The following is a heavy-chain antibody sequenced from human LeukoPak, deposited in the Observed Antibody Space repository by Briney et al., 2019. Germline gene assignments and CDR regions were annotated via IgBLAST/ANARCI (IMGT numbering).Heavy chain of an antibody. Sequence: SETLSLTCTVSGGSISSYYWSWIRQPPGKGLEWIGYIYYSGSNNYNPSLKSRVTISVDTSKNQFSLKLSSVTAADTAVYYCARVYSGWLDYWGQGTLVTVSS. V-gene: IGHV4-59*01. CDR3: ARVYSGWLDY. CDR1: GGSISSYY. CDR2: IYYSGSN. J-gene: IGHJ4*02. D-gene: IGHD6-19*01.